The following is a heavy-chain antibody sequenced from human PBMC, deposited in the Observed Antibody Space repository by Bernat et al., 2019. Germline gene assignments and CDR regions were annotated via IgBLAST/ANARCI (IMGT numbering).Heavy chain of an antibody. CDR2: ISAYNGNT. J-gene: IGHJ6*02. CDR1: GYTFTSYG. Sequence: QVQLVQSGAEVKKPGASVKVSCKASGYTFTSYGISWVRQAPGQGLEWMGWISAYNGNTNYAKKLQGRVTMTTDTSTSTAYMELRSLRSDDTAVYYCAREGIAAAGTPSDYYYYYGMDVWGQGTTVTVAS. CDR3: AREGIAAAGTPSDYYYYYGMDV. D-gene: IGHD6-13*01. V-gene: IGHV1-18*04.